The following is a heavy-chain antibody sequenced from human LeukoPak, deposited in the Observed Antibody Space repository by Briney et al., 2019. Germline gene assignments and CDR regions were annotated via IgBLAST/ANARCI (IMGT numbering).Heavy chain of an antibody. V-gene: IGHV4-38-2*02. J-gene: IGHJ4*02. CDR3: ARSGGYNYYFDY. CDR2: IYHTGST. D-gene: IGHD5-24*01. Sequence: SETLSLTCTVSGYSISSGYYWGWIRQPPGKGLEWIGSIYHTGSTFYNPSLKSRVTISVDTSKNQFSLKLNSVTAADTAVYYCARSGGYNYYFDYWGQGTLVTVSS. CDR1: GYSISSGYY.